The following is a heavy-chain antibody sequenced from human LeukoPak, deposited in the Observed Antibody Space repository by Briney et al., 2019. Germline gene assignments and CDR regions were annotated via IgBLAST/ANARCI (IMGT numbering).Heavy chain of an antibody. CDR1: GGSISSGDYY. CDR3: ARAPWDRHRYCSSTSCRNGQSIDY. J-gene: IGHJ4*02. V-gene: IGHV4-30-4*01. Sequence: SQTLSLTCTVSGGSISSGDYYWSWIRQPPGKGLEWIGYIYYSGSTYYNPSLKSRVTISVDTSKNQFSLKLSSVTAADTAVYYCARAPWDRHRYCSSTSCRNGQSIDYWGQGTLVTVSS. CDR2: IYYSGST. D-gene: IGHD2-2*01.